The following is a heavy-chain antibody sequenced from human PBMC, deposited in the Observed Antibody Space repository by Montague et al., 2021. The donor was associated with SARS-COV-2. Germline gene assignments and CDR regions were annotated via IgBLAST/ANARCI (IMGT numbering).Heavy chain of an antibody. CDR1: GGPISSSNYY. D-gene: IGHD3-10*01. CDR3: ARDDIVLQGVTKGMDV. Sequence: SETLSLTCTVTGGPISSSNYYWGWISKPPGKGLEWIGNMYYSGSTYYNPSLKSRVTISLDTSKNQFSLKRRSVTAADTAVYYCARDDIVLQGVTKGMDVWGQGTTVTVSS. V-gene: IGHV4-39*07. J-gene: IGHJ6*02. CDR2: MYYSGST.